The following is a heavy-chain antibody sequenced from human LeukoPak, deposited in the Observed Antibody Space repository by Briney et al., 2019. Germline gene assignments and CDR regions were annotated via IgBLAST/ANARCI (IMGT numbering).Heavy chain of an antibody. CDR3: ARDFERGYDLRYFFDY. CDR1: GFVFSTYW. D-gene: IGHD5-12*01. J-gene: IGHJ4*02. CDR2: ITWNGGRT. Sequence: GGSLRLSRAASGFVFSTYWMTWVRQAPGKGLEWVSAITWNGGRTYYAGSVEGRFTIPRDSAKTSLYLQMNSLRAEDTALYYCARDFERGYDLRYFFDYWGQGAPVTVSS. V-gene: IGHV3-20*04.